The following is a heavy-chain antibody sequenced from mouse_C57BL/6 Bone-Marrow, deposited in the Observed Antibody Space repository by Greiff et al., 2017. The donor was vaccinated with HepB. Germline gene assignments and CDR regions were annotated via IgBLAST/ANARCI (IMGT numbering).Heavy chain of an antibody. J-gene: IGHJ3*01. CDR2: ISYSGST. CDR1: GYSITSGYD. CDR3: ARGRTARGFAY. D-gene: IGHD3-2*01. V-gene: IGHV3-1*01. Sequence: EVKLVESGPGMVKPSQSLSLTCTVTGYSITSGYDWHWIRHFPGNKLEWMGYISYSGSTNCNPSLKSRISITHDTSKNHFFLKLNSVTTEDTATYYCARGRTARGFAYWGQGTLVTVSA.